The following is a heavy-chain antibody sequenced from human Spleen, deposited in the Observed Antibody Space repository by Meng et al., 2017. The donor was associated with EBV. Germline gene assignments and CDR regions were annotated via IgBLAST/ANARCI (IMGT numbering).Heavy chain of an antibody. CDR2: INPNGGLT. J-gene: IGHJ4*02. Sequence: QVRPVKFGAEVRKPGDSVKVSCKASGFTFVSYFMHWVRQAPGQGLEWMGIINPNGGLTAYAQKFQGRVTLTRDTSTSTVYLELSSLRSEDTAFYYCARGREFRGVFDYWGQGSLVTVSS. CDR3: ARGREFRGVFDY. CDR1: GFTFVSYF. V-gene: IGHV1-46*01. D-gene: IGHD3-10*01.